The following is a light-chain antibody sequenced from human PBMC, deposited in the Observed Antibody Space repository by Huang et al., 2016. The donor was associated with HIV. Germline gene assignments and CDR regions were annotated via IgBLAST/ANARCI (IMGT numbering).Light chain of an antibody. V-gene: IGKV3-15*01. Sequence: EIVMTQSPATLSVSPRERATLSCRASQSVTSLAWYQQKPGQTPRLLSDGASTRSTGIPARFSGSGSGTDFTLTISSLQSEDFAVYYCQQYNNWPSITFGQGTRLEIK. CDR3: QQYNNWPSIT. CDR1: QSVTS. CDR2: GAS. J-gene: IGKJ5*01.